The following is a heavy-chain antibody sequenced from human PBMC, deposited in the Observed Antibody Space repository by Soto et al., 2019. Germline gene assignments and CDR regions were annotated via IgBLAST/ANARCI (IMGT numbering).Heavy chain of an antibody. CDR1: GDSVSSSYYY. D-gene: IGHD6-13*01. CDR3: ARRGSSRQIYHYGMEV. Sequence: QVQLQESGPGLVKPSEALSLTCTVSGDSVSSSYYYWGWIRQPPGKGLEWIGSIFYSGITDYNPSLKSRVTISLDTSKNQFSVKPSSVTAADTAGYYCARRGSSRQIYHYGMEVWGPGTTVTVSS. V-gene: IGHV4-39*01. J-gene: IGHJ6*02. CDR2: IFYSGIT.